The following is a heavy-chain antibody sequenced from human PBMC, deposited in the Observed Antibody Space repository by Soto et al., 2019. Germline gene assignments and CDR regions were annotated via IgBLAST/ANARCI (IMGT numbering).Heavy chain of an antibody. CDR2: IIPIFGAA. V-gene: IGHV1-69*01. J-gene: IGHJ4*02. D-gene: IGHD3-9*01. CDR1: GGTFSSYA. Sequence: QVQLVQSGAEVKKPGSSVKVSCKASGGTFSSYAISWVRQAPGQGLEWMGGIIPIFGAANYAQKFQGSVTITADESTSTAYMELSSLRSEDTAVYYCARSIRYFDWLLLHFDYWGQGTLVTVSS. CDR3: ARSIRYFDWLLLHFDY.